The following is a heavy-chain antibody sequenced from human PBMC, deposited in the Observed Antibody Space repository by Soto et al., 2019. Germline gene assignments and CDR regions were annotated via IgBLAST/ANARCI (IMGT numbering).Heavy chain of an antibody. CDR1: GYSFTSYW. J-gene: IGHJ6*02. CDR3: ARKIITKGYYYYGMDV. CDR2: IDPSDSYT. Sequence: PGEPLKISCKGSGYSFTSYWISWVRQMPGKGLEWMGRIDPSDSYTNYSPSFQGHVTISADKSISTAYLQWSSLKASDTAMYYCARKIITKGYYYYGMDVWGQGTTVTVSS. V-gene: IGHV5-10-1*01. D-gene: IGHD3-10*01.